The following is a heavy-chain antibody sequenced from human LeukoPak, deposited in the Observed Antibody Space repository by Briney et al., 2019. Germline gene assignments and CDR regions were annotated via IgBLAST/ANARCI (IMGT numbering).Heavy chain of an antibody. V-gene: IGHV3-33*06. CDR3: AKVGDGDYYLDY. CDR1: GFTFRSYG. CDR2: IWYDGSNQ. Sequence: GGSLRLSCAASGFTFRSYGMHWVRQAPGKGLEWGAVIWYDGSNQYYTDSVKGRFTISRDNSKNTLYLQMNSLRAEDTAMYYCAKVGDGDYYLDYWGQGTLVTVSS. J-gene: IGHJ4*02. D-gene: IGHD4-17*01.